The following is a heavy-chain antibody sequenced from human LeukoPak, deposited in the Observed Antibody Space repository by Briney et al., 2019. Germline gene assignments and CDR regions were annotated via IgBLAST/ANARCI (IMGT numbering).Heavy chain of an antibody. Sequence: RSGGSLRLSCATSGFTFDDYAMHWDRQAPGKGLEWVSGISWNSGSIGYADSVKGRFTISRDNAKNSLYLQMNSLRAEDTALYYCAKAATYSSSWGALDYWGQGTLVTVSS. CDR3: AKAATYSSSWGALDY. V-gene: IGHV3-9*01. J-gene: IGHJ4*02. CDR2: ISWNSGSI. D-gene: IGHD6-13*01. CDR1: GFTFDDYA.